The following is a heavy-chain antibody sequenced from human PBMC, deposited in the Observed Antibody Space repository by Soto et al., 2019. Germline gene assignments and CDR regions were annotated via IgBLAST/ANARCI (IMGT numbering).Heavy chain of an antibody. J-gene: IGHJ4*02. D-gene: IGHD1-26*01. CDR3: AVASGTYDY. V-gene: IGHV3-23*01. CDR2: ISGSAGNT. Sequence: SLRLSCAASGFTFSSYGMSWVRQAPGKGLEWVSGISGSAGNTYYADSVKGRFTISRDNSKDTLYLQMYSLRAEDTAVYYCAVASGTYDYWGQGTLVTVSS. CDR1: GFTFSSYG.